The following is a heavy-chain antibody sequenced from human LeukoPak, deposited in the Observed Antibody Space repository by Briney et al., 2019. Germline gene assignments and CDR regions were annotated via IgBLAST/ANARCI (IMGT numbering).Heavy chain of an antibody. D-gene: IGHD2-15*01. J-gene: IGHJ5*02. V-gene: IGHV3-33*01. CDR2: IWYDGSNK. Sequence: GRSLRLSCAASGFTFSSYGMHWVRQAPGKGLEWVAVIWYDGSNKYYADSAKGRFTTSRDNSKNTLYLQMNSLRAEDTAVYYCAREVDIRYCSGGSCYSPDRYNWFDPWGQGTLVTVSS. CDR1: GFTFSSYG. CDR3: AREVDIRYCSGGSCYSPDRYNWFDP.